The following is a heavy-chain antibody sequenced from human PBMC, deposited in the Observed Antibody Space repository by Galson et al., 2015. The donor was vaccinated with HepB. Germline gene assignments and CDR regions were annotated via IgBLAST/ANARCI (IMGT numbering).Heavy chain of an antibody. J-gene: IGHJ4*02. CDR2: TSGSDGTT. V-gene: IGHV3-23*01. Sequence: SLRLSCAASGFTFSSYAMSWVRQAPGKGLEWVSATSGSDGTTYYADSVRGRFTISRDNSKNTLYLQMNSLRAEDTAVYYCAKGGSSWSYFDYWGQGTLVTVSS. CDR3: AKGGSSWSYFDY. D-gene: IGHD6-13*01. CDR1: GFTFSSYA.